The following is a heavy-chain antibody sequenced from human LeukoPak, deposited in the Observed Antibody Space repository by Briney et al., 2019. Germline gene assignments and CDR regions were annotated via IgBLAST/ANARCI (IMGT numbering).Heavy chain of an antibody. CDR1: GFTFGDYA. CDR3: TRDRGRAAAGIPFDY. V-gene: IGHV3-49*03. CDR2: IRSKAYGGTT. J-gene: IGHJ4*02. D-gene: IGHD6-13*01. Sequence: GGSLRLSCTASGFTFGDYAMSWFRQAPGKGLEWVGFIRSKAYGGTTEYAASVKGRFTISRDDSKSIAYLQMNSLKTEDTAAYYCTRDRGRAAAGIPFDYWGQGTLVTVSS.